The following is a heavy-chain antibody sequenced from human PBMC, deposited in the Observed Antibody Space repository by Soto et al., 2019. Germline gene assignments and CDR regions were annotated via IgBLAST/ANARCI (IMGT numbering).Heavy chain of an antibody. Sequence: QVQLVQSGAEVKKPGASVKVSCKASGYTFTSDGVSWVRQSPGQGLEGMGWISGYNGNTNYAQRFRDRVTLTTATSTSTAYMELRSLRSDDAAVYYCARDAHCGGAPGCSAMDVWGQGTTITVSS. V-gene: IGHV1-18*04. J-gene: IGHJ6*02. CDR1: GYTFTSDG. D-gene: IGHD2-21*01. CDR2: ISGYNGNT. CDR3: ARDAHCGGAPGCSAMDV.